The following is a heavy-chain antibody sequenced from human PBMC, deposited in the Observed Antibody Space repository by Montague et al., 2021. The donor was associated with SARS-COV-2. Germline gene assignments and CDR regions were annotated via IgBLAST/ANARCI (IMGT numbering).Heavy chain of an antibody. CDR3: ATTGLRGDSWFDP. V-gene: IGHV4-61*02. D-gene: IGHD3-16*01. Sequence: TLSLTCTVSGGSISSGYFYWSWIRQPAGKGLEWIGLIYPGGNTNYNPSLKSRVTISVDTPKNLFSLKLRSVTAADTAVYFCATTGLRGDSWFDPWGQGTLVAVSS. CDR2: IYPGGNT. CDR1: GGSISSGYFY. J-gene: IGHJ5*02.